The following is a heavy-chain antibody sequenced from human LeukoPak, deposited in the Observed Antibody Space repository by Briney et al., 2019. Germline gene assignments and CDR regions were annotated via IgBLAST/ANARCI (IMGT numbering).Heavy chain of an antibody. V-gene: IGHV3-21*01. Sequence: GGSLRLSCAASGFTFSSYSMNWVRQAPGKGLEWVSSISSSSSYIYYADSVKGRFTISRDNAKNSLYLQMNSLRAEDTAVYYCARVRVGIAAAGGLDHWGQGTLVTVSS. D-gene: IGHD6-13*01. CDR2: ISSSSSYI. CDR3: ARVRVGIAAAGGLDH. CDR1: GFTFSSYS. J-gene: IGHJ4*02.